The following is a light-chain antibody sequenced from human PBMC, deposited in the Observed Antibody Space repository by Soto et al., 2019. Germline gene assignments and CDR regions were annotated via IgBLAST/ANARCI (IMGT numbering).Light chain of an antibody. CDR3: QSYDSTLRARYV. CDR1: SSNIGAGYD. V-gene: IGLV1-40*01. Sequence: QSVLTQPPSVSGAPGQRVTISCTGSSSNIGAGYDVHWYQQRPATAPNLLIFGNINRPSAVPDRCSGSKSGTSASLAITGLQAEDEGDYYCQSYDSTLRARYVFGTGTKVTVL. CDR2: GNI. J-gene: IGLJ1*01.